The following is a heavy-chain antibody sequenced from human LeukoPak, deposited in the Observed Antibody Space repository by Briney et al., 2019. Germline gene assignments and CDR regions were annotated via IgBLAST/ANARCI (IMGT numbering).Heavy chain of an antibody. Sequence: GGSLRLFCAAPGFTFSDYYMSWIRQAPGKGLEWVSYISSSGSTIYYADSVKGRFTISRDNAKNSLYLQMNSLRAEDTAVYYCARGNGYSYGYYYYGMDVWGQGTTVTVSS. V-gene: IGHV3-11*01. CDR2: ISSSGSTI. J-gene: IGHJ6*02. CDR3: ARGNGYSYGYYYYGMDV. D-gene: IGHD5-18*01. CDR1: GFTFSDYY.